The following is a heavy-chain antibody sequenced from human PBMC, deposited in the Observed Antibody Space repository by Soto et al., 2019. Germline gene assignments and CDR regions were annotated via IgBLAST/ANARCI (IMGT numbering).Heavy chain of an antibody. V-gene: IGHV3-23*01. J-gene: IGHJ4*02. CDR2: INFSGTST. D-gene: IGHD6-19*01. CDR3: AKVPVWMAVASTIFAN. CDR1: GFTFRTSA. Sequence: EVQLLESGGGLVQPGGSLRLSCAASGFTFRTSAMSWVRQAPGKGLEWVSAINFSGTSTYYADSVKGRFTISRDNSKNSLCLQMNSLRAEDTAVNYCAKVPVWMAVASTIFANWGQGSLVTVSS.